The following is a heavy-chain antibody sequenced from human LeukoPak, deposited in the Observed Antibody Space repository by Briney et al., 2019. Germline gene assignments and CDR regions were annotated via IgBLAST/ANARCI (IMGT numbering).Heavy chain of an antibody. CDR2: IYYSGST. D-gene: IGHD5-18*01. V-gene: IGHV4-39*01. CDR3: ARHPGRYSYGIDY. CDR1: GGSISSSSYY. J-gene: IGHJ4*02. Sequence: ASETLSLTCTVSGGSISSSSYYWGWIRQPPGKGLEWIGSIYYSGSTYYNPSLKSRVTISVDTSKNQFSLKLSSVTAADTAVYYCARHPGRYSYGIDYWGQGTLVTVSS.